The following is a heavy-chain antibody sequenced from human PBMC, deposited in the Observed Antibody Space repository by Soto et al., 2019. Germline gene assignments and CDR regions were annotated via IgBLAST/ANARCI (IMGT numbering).Heavy chain of an antibody. CDR2: INHSGST. CDR3: ARQPRELLAGSFDY. J-gene: IGHJ4*02. Sequence: KPSETLSLTCAVYGGSFSGYYWSWIRQPPGKGLEWIGEINHSGSTNYNPSLKSRVTISVDTSKNQFSLKLSSVTAADTAVYYCARQPRELLAGSFDYWGQGTLVTVSS. V-gene: IGHV4-34*01. D-gene: IGHD1-26*01. CDR1: GGSFSGYY.